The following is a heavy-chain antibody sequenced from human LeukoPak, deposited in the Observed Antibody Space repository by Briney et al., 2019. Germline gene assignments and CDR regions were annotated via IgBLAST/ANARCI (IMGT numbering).Heavy chain of an antibody. CDR2: IYYSGST. CDR3: ARPAYRGSYYDAFDI. CDR1: GGSISSSSYY. J-gene: IGHJ3*02. V-gene: IGHV4-39*01. D-gene: IGHD1-26*01. Sequence: SETLSLTCTVSGGSISSSSYYWGWMRQPPGKGLEWIGSIYYSGSTYYNPSLKSRVTISVDTSKNKFSLKLNSVTAADTAVYYCARPAYRGSYYDAFDIWGQGTMVTASS.